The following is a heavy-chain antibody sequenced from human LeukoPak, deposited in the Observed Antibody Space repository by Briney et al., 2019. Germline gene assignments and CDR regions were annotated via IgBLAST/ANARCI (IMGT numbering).Heavy chain of an antibody. CDR1: GFTFSSYW. CDR2: MNIDGSST. V-gene: IGHV3-74*01. CDR3: AREGDSSGWYYFDY. J-gene: IGHJ4*02. D-gene: IGHD6-19*01. Sequence: GGSLRLSCAASGFTFSSYWMHWVRHAPGQGLVWVSRMNIDGSSTTYADPVKGRFTISRGKAKNTLSLQMNSLRAEATAVYYCAREGDSSGWYYFDYWGQGTLVTVSS.